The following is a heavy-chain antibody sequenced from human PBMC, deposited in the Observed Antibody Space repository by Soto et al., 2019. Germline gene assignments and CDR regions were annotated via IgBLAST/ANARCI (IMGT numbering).Heavy chain of an antibody. CDR3: AREGGPAAGTGY. Sequence: SETLSLTCAVYGGSFSGYYWSWIRQPPGKGLEWIGEINHSGSTNYNPSLKSRVTISVDTSKNQFSLKLSSVTAAGTAVYYCAREGGPAAGTGYWGQGTLVTVSS. D-gene: IGHD6-13*01. V-gene: IGHV4-34*01. CDR1: GGSFSGYY. J-gene: IGHJ4*02. CDR2: INHSGST.